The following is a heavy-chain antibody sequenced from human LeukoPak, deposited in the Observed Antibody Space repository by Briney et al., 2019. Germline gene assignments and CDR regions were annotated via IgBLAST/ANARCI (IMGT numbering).Heavy chain of an antibody. D-gene: IGHD3-16*01. J-gene: IGHJ6*03. CDR2: IYYSGST. V-gene: IGHV4-61*01. Sequence: SETLSLTCTVSGYSISSGYYWGWIRQPPGKGLEWIGYIYYSGSTNYNPSLKSRVTISVDTSKNQFSLKLSSVTAADTAVYYCARGGHGYVWGSLGYYYYYMDVWGKGTTVTISS. CDR1: GYSISSGYY. CDR3: ARGGHGYVWGSLGYYYYYMDV.